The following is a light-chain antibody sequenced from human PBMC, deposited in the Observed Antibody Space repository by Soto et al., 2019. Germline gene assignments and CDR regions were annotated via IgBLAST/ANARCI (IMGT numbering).Light chain of an antibody. J-gene: IGLJ2*01. CDR2: DVS. CDR1: SSDIGGYNY. V-gene: IGLV2-14*03. CDR3: TSYTRRTTLV. Sequence: QSALTQPASVSGSPGQSITISCTGTSSDIGGYNYVYWYQQHPGTAPKLMIYDVSNRPSGVSNRFSGSQSGNTASLTISGLHAEDEADYYCTSYTRRTTLVFGGGTKLTVL.